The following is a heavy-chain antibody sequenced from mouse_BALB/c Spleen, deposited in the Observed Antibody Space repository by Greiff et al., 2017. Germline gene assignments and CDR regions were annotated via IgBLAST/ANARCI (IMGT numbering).Heavy chain of an antibody. CDR2: IYPGNVNT. D-gene: IGHD2-4*01. CDR3: ARFYYDYDGFAY. Sequence: QVQLKQSGPELVKPGASVRISCKASGYTFTSYYIHWVKQRPGQGLEWIGWIYPGNVNTKYNEKFKGKATLTADKSSSTAYMQLSSLTSEDSAVYFCARFYYDYDGFAYWGQGTLVTVSA. J-gene: IGHJ3*01. V-gene: IGHV1S56*01. CDR1: GYTFTSYY.